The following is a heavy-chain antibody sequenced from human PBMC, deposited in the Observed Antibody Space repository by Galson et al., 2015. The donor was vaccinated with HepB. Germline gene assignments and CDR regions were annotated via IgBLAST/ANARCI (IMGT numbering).Heavy chain of an antibody. J-gene: IGHJ4*02. Sequence: SLRLSCAASGFSVKSYGMTWGRQAPVKGLECVSALGVNAGNTDYADSAKGRFTISRDNSKNTLYLQMNSLRVEDTALYYCAKGTTDIGSWGQGTQVTVSS. CDR2: LGVNAGNT. D-gene: IGHD1-1*01. CDR3: AKGTTDIGS. CDR1: GFSVKSYG. V-gene: IGHV3-23*01.